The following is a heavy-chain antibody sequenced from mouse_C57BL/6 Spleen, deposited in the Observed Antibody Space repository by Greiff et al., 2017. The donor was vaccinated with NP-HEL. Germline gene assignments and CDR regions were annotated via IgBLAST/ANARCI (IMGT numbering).Heavy chain of an antibody. CDR2: IYPRSGNT. D-gene: IGHD4-1*01. V-gene: IGHV1-81*01. J-gene: IGHJ4*01. Sequence: VKLQESGAELARPGASVKLSCKASGYTFTSYGISWVKQRTGQGLEWIGEIYPRSGNTYYNEKFKGKATLTADKSSSTAYMELRSLTSEDSAVYFCARRETGTGAMDYWGQGTSVTVSS. CDR1: GYTFTSYG. CDR3: ARRETGTGAMDY.